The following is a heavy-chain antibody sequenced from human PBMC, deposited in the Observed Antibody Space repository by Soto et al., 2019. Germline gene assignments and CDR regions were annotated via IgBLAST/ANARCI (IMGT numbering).Heavy chain of an antibody. J-gene: IGHJ1*01. V-gene: IGHV3-74*01. CDR3: ARLPNRSPQN. D-gene: IGHD1-26*01. CDR2: ISTDGSST. Sequence: EVQLVESGGGLVQPGGSLRLSCAASGFTFSSYWMHWVRQAPGKGLVWVSSISTDGSSTSYADPVKGRFTISRDNAKNPLYLQMNSVRAEDTAVYYCARLPNRSPQNWGQGTLVIVSP. CDR1: GFTFSSYW.